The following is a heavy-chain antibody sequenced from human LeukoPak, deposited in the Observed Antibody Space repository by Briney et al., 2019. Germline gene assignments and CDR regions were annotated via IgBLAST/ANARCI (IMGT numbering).Heavy chain of an antibody. J-gene: IGHJ4*02. CDR3: GDLMSLPY. CDR2: ITSETT. V-gene: IGHV3-15*01. CDR1: GFTFSNAW. D-gene: IGHD2-15*01. Sequence: KPGGSLRLSCAPSGFTFSNAWMRWVRQAPGKGLEGVGLITSETTESAAPVQGRFTITRDNSKNTAYLEMKNLRIEDTAVYYCGDLMSLPYWGQGTLVTVSS.